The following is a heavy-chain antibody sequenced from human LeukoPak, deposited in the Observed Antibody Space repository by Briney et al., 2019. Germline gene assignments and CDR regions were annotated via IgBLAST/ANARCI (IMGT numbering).Heavy chain of an antibody. J-gene: IGHJ4*02. Sequence: PGGSLRLSCAASGFTFSSYAMSWVRQAPGKGLEWVAAISGSGGSTYYADSVRGRFTLSRDNSKHTLYLQMNSLRAEDTAVYYCAKYPYYDSSGYYPYYFDYWGQGTLVTVSS. D-gene: IGHD3-22*01. V-gene: IGHV3-23*01. CDR3: AKYPYYDSSGYYPYYFDY. CDR2: ISGSGGST. CDR1: GFTFSSYA.